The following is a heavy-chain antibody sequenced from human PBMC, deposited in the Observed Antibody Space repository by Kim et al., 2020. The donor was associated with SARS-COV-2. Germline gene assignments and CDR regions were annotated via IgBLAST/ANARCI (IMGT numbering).Heavy chain of an antibody. J-gene: IGHJ4*02. Sequence: DSVKGRFTISRDNSQNTLFLQMNSLRAEDTAVYYCAKERAVVVVAAPVDYWGQGTLVTVSS. D-gene: IGHD2-15*01. CDR3: AKERAVVVVAAPVDY. V-gene: IGHV3-23*01.